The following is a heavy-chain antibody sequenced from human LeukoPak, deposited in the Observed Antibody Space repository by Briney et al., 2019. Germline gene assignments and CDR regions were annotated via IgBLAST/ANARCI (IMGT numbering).Heavy chain of an antibody. CDR2: IYYSGST. D-gene: IGHD2-2*01. CDR1: GGPISSYY. V-gene: IGHV4-59*01. J-gene: IGHJ4*02. Sequence: SETLSLTCTVSGGPISSYYWSWIRQPPGKGLEGIGYIYYSGSTNYNPSLKSRVTISVDTSKNQFSLKLSSVTAADTAVYYCAGGNQLLSFDYWGQGTLVTVSS. CDR3: AGGNQLLSFDY.